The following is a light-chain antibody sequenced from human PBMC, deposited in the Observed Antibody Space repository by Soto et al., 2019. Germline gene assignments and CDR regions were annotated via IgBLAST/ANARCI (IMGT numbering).Light chain of an antibody. CDR2: YDD. Sequence: QSVLTQPPSVSEAPRQRVTISCSGSWSNIGNNAVNWYQQLPGKAPKLLIYYDDLLSSGVSDRFSGSKSGTSASLAISGLQSEYEADYYCAVWDDNLNGVVFGGGTKVTVL. CDR1: WSNIGNNA. V-gene: IGLV1-36*01. CDR3: AVWDDNLNGVV. J-gene: IGLJ2*01.